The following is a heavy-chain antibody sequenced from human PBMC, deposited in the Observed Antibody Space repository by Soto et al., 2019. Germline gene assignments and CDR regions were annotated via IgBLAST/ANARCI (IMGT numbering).Heavy chain of an antibody. CDR1: GFTFSSYV. Sequence: GGSLRLSCAASGFTFSSYVMHWVRQAPGKGLEWVSVIWYDGSNKYYADSVKGRFSISRDNSKKTLYLQMNSLRAEDTAVYYCARDINRGNDLVDYWGQGPLLSVSS. V-gene: IGHV3-33*01. CDR3: ARDINRGNDLVDY. D-gene: IGHD5-12*01. CDR2: IWYDGSNK. J-gene: IGHJ4*02.